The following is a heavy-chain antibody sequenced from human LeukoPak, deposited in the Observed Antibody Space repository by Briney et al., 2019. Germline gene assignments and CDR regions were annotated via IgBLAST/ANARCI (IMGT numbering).Heavy chain of an antibody. CDR1: GGSITNYY. CDR3: ARPGLRDGYNGDYWFFDL. J-gene: IGHJ2*01. V-gene: IGHV4-59*01. D-gene: IGHD5-24*01. CDR2: VSYSGRT. Sequence: PSETLSLTCTVSGGSITNYYWNWVRQSPGKDLEWIGYVSYSGRTHYTSSLKSRVAILLDMSKNQFSLNVTSVTAADTAVYYCARPGLRDGYNGDYWFFDLWGRGTLVTVSS.